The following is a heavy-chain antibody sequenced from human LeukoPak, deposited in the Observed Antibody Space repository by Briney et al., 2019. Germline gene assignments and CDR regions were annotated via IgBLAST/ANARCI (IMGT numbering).Heavy chain of an antibody. CDR1: GGSISSGSYY. V-gene: IGHV4-61*02. J-gene: IGHJ4*02. CDR2: IYTSGST. D-gene: IGHD5-18*01. CDR3: ARGGYSYGDDY. Sequence: SQTLSLTCTVSGGSISSGSYYWSWIRQPAGKGLEWIGRIYTSGSTNYNPSLKSRVTISVDTSKNQFSLKLSSVTAADTAVYYCARGGYSYGDDYWGQGTLVTGSS.